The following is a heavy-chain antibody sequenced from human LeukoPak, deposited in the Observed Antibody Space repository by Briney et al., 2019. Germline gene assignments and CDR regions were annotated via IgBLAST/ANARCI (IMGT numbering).Heavy chain of an antibody. J-gene: IGHJ6*03. CDR2: IYISGSTNYT. Sequence: PSETLSLTCTVSGDSITSYYWNWIRQPAGKGLEWIGRIYISGSTNYTNYNPSLKSRVTISVDTSKNQFSLKLSSVTAADTAVYYCARAQAGTGTYYYYMDVWGKGTTVTVSS. CDR3: ARAQAGTGTYYYYMDV. CDR1: GDSITSYY. D-gene: IGHD6-13*01. V-gene: IGHV4-4*07.